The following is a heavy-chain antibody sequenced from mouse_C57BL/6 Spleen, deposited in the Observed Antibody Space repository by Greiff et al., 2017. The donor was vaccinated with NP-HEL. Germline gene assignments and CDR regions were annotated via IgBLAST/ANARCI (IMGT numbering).Heavy chain of an antibody. CDR3: ARKDSNYAYFDY. J-gene: IGHJ2*01. V-gene: IGHV1-82*01. D-gene: IGHD2-5*01. Sequence: QVQLKESGPELVKPGASVKISCKASGYAFSSSWMNWVKQRPGKGLEWIGRIYPGDGDTNYNGKFKGKATLTADKSSSTAYMQLSSLTSEDSAVYFCARKDSNYAYFDYWGQGTTLTVSS. CDR1: GYAFSSSW. CDR2: IYPGDGDT.